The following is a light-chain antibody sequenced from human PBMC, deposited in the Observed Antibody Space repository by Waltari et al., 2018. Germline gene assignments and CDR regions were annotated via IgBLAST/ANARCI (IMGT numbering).Light chain of an antibody. V-gene: IGLV2-11*01. Sequence: SALTQPRSVSGSPGQSVTISCTGTSSDVGGYNFVSWSQQHPDKAPRFMIYDVSKRPAGVPDRFSGSKSGSTASLTISGLQAEDEADYDCCSYAAGSLYVFGSGTKVTVL. J-gene: IGLJ1*01. CDR1: SSDVGGYNF. CDR2: DVS. CDR3: CSYAAGSLYV.